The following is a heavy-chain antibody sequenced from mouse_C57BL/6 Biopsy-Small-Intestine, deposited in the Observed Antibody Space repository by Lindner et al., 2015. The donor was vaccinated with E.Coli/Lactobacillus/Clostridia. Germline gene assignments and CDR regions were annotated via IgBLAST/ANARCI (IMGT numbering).Heavy chain of an antibody. V-gene: IGHV1-77*01. J-gene: IGHJ3*01. CDR2: IGPGSGST. D-gene: IGHD3-1*01. CDR1: GYTFTSYW. CDR3: ARSGWDGAWFAY. Sequence: VQLQESGAELVKPGASVKLSCKASGYTFTSYWMHWVKQRPGQGLEWIGKIGPGSGSTYYNEKFKGKATLTADKSSSSAYMQLSSLTSEDSAVYFCARSGWDGAWFAYWGQGTLVTVSA.